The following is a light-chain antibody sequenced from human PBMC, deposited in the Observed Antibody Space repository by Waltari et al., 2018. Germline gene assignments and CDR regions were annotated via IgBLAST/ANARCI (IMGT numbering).Light chain of an antibody. CDR1: SSDVGGYNY. J-gene: IGLJ1*01. Sequence: QSALTQPASVSGSPGQSITISCTGTSSDVGGYNYVSWYQQHPGKAPKLMIYDVSKRPSWVSNRFSGPKSGNTASLTISGLQAEDEADYYCSSYTSSSTFVFGTGTKVTVL. CDR3: SSYTSSSTFV. V-gene: IGLV2-14*01. CDR2: DVS.